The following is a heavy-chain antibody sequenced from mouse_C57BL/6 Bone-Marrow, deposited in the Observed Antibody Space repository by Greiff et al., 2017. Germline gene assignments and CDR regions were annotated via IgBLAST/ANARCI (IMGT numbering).Heavy chain of an antibody. V-gene: IGHV1-26*01. CDR3: ARPYGSSYYAMDY. D-gene: IGHD1-1*01. CDR2: INPNNGGT. J-gene: IGHJ4*01. CDR1: GYTFTDYY. Sequence: VQLQQSGPELVKPGASVKISCKASGYTFTDYYMNWVKQSHGKSLEWIGDINPNNGGTSYNQKFKGKATLTVDKSSSTAYMELRSLTSEDSAVYDCARPYGSSYYAMDYWGQGTSVTVSS.